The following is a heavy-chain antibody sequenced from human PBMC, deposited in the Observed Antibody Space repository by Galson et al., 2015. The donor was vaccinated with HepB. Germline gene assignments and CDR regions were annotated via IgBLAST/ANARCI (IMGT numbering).Heavy chain of an antibody. J-gene: IGHJ6*02. CDR1: TFSSYS. V-gene: IGHV3-21*01. D-gene: IGHD3-10*01. CDR3: ARGMVRGVIIAHYYYGMDV. Sequence: TFSSYSMNWVRQAPGKGLEWVSSISSSRNYINYADLVKGRFTISRDNAKNSLYLQMNSLRAEDTAVYYCARGMVRGVIIAHYYYGMDVWGQGTTVTVSS. CDR2: ISSSRNYI.